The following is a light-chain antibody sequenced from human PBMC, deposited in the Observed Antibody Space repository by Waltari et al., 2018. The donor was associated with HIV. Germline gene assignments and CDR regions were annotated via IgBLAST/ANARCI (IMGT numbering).Light chain of an antibody. CDR2: DVT. V-gene: IGLV2-11*01. CDR3: CSYAGSSTFPYV. J-gene: IGLJ1*01. Sequence: QSALTQPRSVSGSPGQSVTISCTGTSNAVGGYNYVSWYQQHPGKAPKLMIYDVTKRPSGVPDRFSGSKSGNTASLTISGLQAEDEADYYCCSYAGSSTFPYVFGTGTKVTVL. CDR1: SNAVGGYNY.